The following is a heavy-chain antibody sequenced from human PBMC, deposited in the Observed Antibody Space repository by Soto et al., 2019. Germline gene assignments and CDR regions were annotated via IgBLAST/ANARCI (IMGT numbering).Heavy chain of an antibody. CDR1: GDSVSSSFW. D-gene: IGHD4-17*01. CDR2: IYHTETT. CDR3: ARYDFGTFDN. J-gene: IGHJ4*02. Sequence: QVLLQESGPGLVKHSGTLSLTCAVSGDSVSSSFWWTWVRQPPGKGLEWIGEIYHTETTNYAPSLKSRVTISLDKSMNQFSLRFNSVTPADTAVYYCARYDFGTFDNWGQGIRVTVSS. V-gene: IGHV4-4*02.